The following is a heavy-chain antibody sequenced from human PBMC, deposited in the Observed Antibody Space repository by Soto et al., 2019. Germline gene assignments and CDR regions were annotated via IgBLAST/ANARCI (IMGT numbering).Heavy chain of an antibody. V-gene: IGHV3-7*01. J-gene: IGHJ4*02. D-gene: IGHD6-6*01. CDR1: GFTFSSYW. CDR2: IKQERSEK. CDR3: ARDLYSSSARYFDY. Sequence: PGGSLRLSCAASGFTFSSYWMSWVRQAPGKGLEWVANIKQERSEKYYVDSVKGRFTISRDNAKNSLYLQMNSLRAKDTAVYYCARDLYSSSARYFDYWGQGTLVTVSS.